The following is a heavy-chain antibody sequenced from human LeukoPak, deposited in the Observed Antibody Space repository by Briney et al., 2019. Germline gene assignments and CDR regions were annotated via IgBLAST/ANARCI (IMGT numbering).Heavy chain of an antibody. CDR2: ILPDGINK. D-gene: IGHD1-1*01. Sequence: GGSLRLSCAASGFTFDAFGMQWVRQAPGKGLEWLAFILPDGINKKYADSLKGRFTISRDNSEETLYLQVDDLRVEDTGVYICARDWKESHSPYYMDIWGRGTTVIVSS. CDR3: ARDWKESHSPYYMDI. J-gene: IGHJ6*03. CDR1: GFTFDAFG. V-gene: IGHV3-33*05.